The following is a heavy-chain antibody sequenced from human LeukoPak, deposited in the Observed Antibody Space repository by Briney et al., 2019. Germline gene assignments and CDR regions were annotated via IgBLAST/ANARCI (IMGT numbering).Heavy chain of an antibody. CDR2: ISYDGSNK. V-gene: IGHV3-30*04. Sequence: PGGSLRLSCAASGFTFSSYAMSWVRQAPGKGLEWVAVISYDGSNKYYADSVKGRFTISRDNSKNTLYLQMNSLRAEDTAVYYCAREWIQLSPGRLRVGYFDYWGQGTLVTVSS. CDR3: AREWIQLSPGRLRVGYFDY. J-gene: IGHJ4*02. CDR1: GFTFSSYA. D-gene: IGHD5-18*01.